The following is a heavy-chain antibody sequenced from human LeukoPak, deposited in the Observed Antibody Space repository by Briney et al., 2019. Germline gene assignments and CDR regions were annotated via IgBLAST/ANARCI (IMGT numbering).Heavy chain of an antibody. CDR1: GFTFSRKS. CDR3: ARDYGDYGASLDY. J-gene: IGHJ4*02. D-gene: IGHD4-17*01. V-gene: IGHV3-30-3*01. CDR2: ISYDGSNK. Sequence: GGSLRLSCAASGFTFSRKSIHWVRQAPGKGLEWVAVISYDGSNKFYADSVKGRFTISRDNSKNTLYLQMNILRPEDTAVYYCARDYGDYGASLDYWGQGTLVTVSS.